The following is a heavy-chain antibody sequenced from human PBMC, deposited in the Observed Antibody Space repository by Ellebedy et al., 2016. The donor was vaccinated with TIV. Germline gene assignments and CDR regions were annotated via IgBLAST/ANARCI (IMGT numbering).Heavy chain of an antibody. J-gene: IGHJ4*02. Sequence: GGSLRLXXAASGFTFSTYWMHWVRQAPGKGLVWVSRINSDGGSTSYADSVKGRFTISRDNAKNTLYLQMNSLRAEDTAVYYCARGITVAGTTPLGYWGQGTLVIVSS. CDR3: ARGITVAGTTPLGY. D-gene: IGHD6-19*01. CDR2: INSDGGST. V-gene: IGHV3-74*01. CDR1: GFTFSTYW.